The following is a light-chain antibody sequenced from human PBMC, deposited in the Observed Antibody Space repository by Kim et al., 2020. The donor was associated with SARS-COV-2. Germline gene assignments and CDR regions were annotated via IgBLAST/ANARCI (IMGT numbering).Light chain of an antibody. Sequence: ALGQNVRIKWQGDRLRSYDASWYQQKPGQAPVLGIYGKNNRPSGIPDRFAGSSSGNTASLTIPGAQAEDEADYYCNARDSSGNHVVFGGGTQLTVL. CDR1: RLRSYD. J-gene: IGLJ2*01. CDR3: NARDSSGNHVV. CDR2: GKN. V-gene: IGLV3-19*01.